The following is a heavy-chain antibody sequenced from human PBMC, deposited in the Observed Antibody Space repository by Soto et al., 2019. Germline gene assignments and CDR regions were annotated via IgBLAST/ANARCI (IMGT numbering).Heavy chain of an antibody. CDR1: GGSISSYY. CDR3: ARAYYYDSSVFDY. V-gene: IGHV4-59*01. CDR2: IYYSGST. D-gene: IGHD3-22*01. Sequence: QVQLQESGPGLVKPSETLSLTCTVSGGSISSYYWSWIRQPPGKGLEWIGYIYYSGSTNYNPSLKSRVTISVDTSKNKFSLKLISVTAADTAVYYCARAYYYDSSVFDYWGQGTLVTVSS. J-gene: IGHJ4*02.